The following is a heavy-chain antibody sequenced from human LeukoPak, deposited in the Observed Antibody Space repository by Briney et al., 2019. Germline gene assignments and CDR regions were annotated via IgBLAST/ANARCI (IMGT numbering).Heavy chain of an antibody. D-gene: IGHD3-3*01. V-gene: IGHV3-23*01. CDR1: GLAFSSYA. CDR2: ISVASNT. CDR3: ADYGVSGVRNNFY. J-gene: IGHJ4*02. Sequence: GGSLRLSCAASGLAFSSYAMSWVRQAPGKGLEWVSTISVASNTFYADSVKGHFTISRDNSRNTVYLQMTSLRADDTAVYYCADYGVSGVRNNFYWGQGTLVTVPS.